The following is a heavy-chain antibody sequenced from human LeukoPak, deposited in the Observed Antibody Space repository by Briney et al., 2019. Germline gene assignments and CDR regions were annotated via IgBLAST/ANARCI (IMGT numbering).Heavy chain of an antibody. J-gene: IGHJ6*02. CDR1: GFTFSSYA. D-gene: IGHD6-13*01. CDR2: ISSNGGST. Sequence: GGSLRLSCAASGFTFSSYAMHWVRQAPGKGLEYVSAISSNGGSTYYANSVKGRFTISRDNSKNTLYLQMGSLRAEDMAVYYCARGPDSSSWTIYYYYYGMDVWGQGTTVTVSS. V-gene: IGHV3-64*01. CDR3: ARGPDSSSWTIYYYYYGMDV.